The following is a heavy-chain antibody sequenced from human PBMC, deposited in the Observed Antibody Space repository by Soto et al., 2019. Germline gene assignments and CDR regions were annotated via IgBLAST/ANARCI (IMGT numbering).Heavy chain of an antibody. V-gene: IGHV4-34*01. CDR1: GGSFSGYY. D-gene: IGHD3-10*01. Sequence: SETLSLTCAVYGGSFSGYYWSWIRQPPGKGLEWIGEINHSGSTNYNPSLKSRVTISVDTSKNQFSLKLSSVTAADTAVYYCARGPHGFGDIGHNWFDPWGQGTLVTVSS. J-gene: IGHJ5*02. CDR3: ARGPHGFGDIGHNWFDP. CDR2: INHSGST.